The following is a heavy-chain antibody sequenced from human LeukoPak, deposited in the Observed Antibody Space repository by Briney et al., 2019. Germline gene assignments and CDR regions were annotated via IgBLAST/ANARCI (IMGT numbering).Heavy chain of an antibody. CDR2: FDPEDGET. CDR3: ATSPYYYYYYMDV. CDR1: GYTLTELS. J-gene: IGHJ6*03. Sequence: GASVKVSCKVSGYTLTELSMHWVRQAPGKGLEWTGGFDPEDGETIYAQKFQGRVTMTEDTSTDTAYMELSSLRSEDTAVYYCATSPYYYYYYMDVWGKGTTVTVSS. V-gene: IGHV1-24*01.